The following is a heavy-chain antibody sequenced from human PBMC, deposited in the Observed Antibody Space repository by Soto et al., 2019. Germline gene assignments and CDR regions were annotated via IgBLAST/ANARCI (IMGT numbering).Heavy chain of an antibody. CDR1: GGSFSGYD. CDR3: ARGPYGSGIRSPYYFYYMGV. V-gene: IGHV4-34*01. Sequence: QVQLQEWGAGLLKPTETLSLTCAFYGGSFSGYDWSWLRQPPGKGLEWIGEVSHSGSTNYNPSLKSRVTISVDTSKSHVSLKLSSVTAADTAVYYCARGPYGSGIRSPYYFYYMGVCGKGTTVTVSS. J-gene: IGHJ6*03. CDR2: VSHSGST. D-gene: IGHD3-10*01.